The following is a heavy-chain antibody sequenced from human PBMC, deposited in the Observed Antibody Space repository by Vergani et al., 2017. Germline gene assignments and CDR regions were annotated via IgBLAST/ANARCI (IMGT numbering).Heavy chain of an antibody. CDR2: IYSSGST. CDR3: ARTIGHCSKSNCYYLAY. V-gene: IGHV4-59*01. Sequence: QVQLQESGPGLVKPSETLSLTCTVSGGSLINYYWSWVRQPPGKGLEWIGYIYSSGSTTYSPSLKSRLTMSVDPSKNQFSLKLRSVTLADTAVYYCARTIGHCSKSNCYYLAYWGQGTLVTVSS. D-gene: IGHD2-2*01. CDR1: GGSLINYY. J-gene: IGHJ4*02.